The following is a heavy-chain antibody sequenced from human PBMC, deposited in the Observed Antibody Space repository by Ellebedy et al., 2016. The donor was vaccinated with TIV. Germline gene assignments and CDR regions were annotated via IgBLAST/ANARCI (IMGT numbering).Heavy chain of an antibody. CDR2: ISYDGSNQ. J-gene: IGHJ4*02. CDR3: AKEQSPYYDILTDSFDY. D-gene: IGHD3-9*01. CDR1: GFTYNQYG. Sequence: GESLKISCSASGFTYNQYGMHWVRQAPGKGLEWVAVISYDGSNQYYADSVKGRFTISRDNSKNTLNLEMNSLRAEDTAVYYCAKEQSPYYDILTDSFDYWGQGALVTVSS. V-gene: IGHV3-30*18.